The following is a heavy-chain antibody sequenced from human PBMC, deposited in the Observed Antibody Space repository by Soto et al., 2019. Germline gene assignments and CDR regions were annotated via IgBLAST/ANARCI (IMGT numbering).Heavy chain of an antibody. D-gene: IGHD1-26*01. Sequence: QVQLQESGPGLVKPSQTLSLTCTVSGGSISSGGYYWSWIRQHPGKGLEWIGYIYYSGSTYYNPSLKSRVTISVDTSKNQFSLKLSSVTAADTAVYYCARGGRGSPDPDMAYYYYGMDVWGQGTTVTVSS. CDR1: GGSISSGGYY. V-gene: IGHV4-31*03. CDR2: IYYSGST. CDR3: ARGGRGSPDPDMAYYYYGMDV. J-gene: IGHJ6*02.